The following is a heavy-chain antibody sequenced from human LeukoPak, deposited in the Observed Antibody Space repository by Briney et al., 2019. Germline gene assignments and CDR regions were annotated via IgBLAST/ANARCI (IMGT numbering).Heavy chain of an antibody. CDR2: ISWNSGST. CDR1: GFTFDDYA. D-gene: IGHD2-2*01. Sequence: GGSLRLSCAASGFTFDDYAMHWVRQAPGKGLEWVSGISWNSGSTYYADSVKGRFTISRDNSKNTLYLQMNSLRAEDTAVYYCAKDSYCSSTSCYRLYFQHWGQGTLVTVSS. J-gene: IGHJ1*01. V-gene: IGHV3-23*01. CDR3: AKDSYCSSTSCYRLYFQH.